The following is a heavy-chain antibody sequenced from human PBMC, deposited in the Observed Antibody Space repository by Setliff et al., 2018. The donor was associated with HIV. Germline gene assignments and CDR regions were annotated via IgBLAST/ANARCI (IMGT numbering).Heavy chain of an antibody. V-gene: IGHV4-39*01. J-gene: IGHJ4*02. CDR3: ARQRAGPDY. CDR1: GGSISSSSYY. Sequence: SETLSLTCTVSGGSISSSSYYWGWIRQPPGKGLEWIGSIYYSGGTYYNPSLKSRVTIPVDTSKNQFSLKLSSVTAADTAVYYCARQRAGPDYWGQGTLVTVSS. CDR2: IYYSGGT.